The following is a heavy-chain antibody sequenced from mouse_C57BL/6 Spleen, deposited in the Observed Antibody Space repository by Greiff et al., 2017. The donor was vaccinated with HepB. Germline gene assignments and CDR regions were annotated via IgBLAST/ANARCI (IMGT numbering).Heavy chain of an antibody. D-gene: IGHD3-2*02. CDR1: GFTFSSYG. CDR3: AGQLRLYYAMDY. Sequence: EVQRVESGGDLVKPGGSLKLSCAASGFTFSSYGMSWVRQTPDKRLEWVATISSGGSYTYYPDSVKGRFTIARDNAKNTLYLQMSSLKSEDTAMYYCAGQLRLYYAMDYWGQGTSVTVSS. CDR2: ISSGGSYT. J-gene: IGHJ4*01. V-gene: IGHV5-6*01.